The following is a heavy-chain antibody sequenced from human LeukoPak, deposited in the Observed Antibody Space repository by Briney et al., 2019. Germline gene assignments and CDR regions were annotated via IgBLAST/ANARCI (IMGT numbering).Heavy chain of an antibody. D-gene: IGHD5-18*01. CDR1: GGSISSSSYY. V-gene: IGHV4-39*01. CDR3: ASMVDTAALNDY. J-gene: IGHJ4*02. Sequence: SETLSLTCTVSGGSISSSSYYWGWIRQPPGKGLEWIGSIYYSGSTYYNPSLESRVTISVDTSKNQFSLKLSSVTAADTAVYYCASMVDTAALNDYWGQGTLVTVSS. CDR2: IYYSGST.